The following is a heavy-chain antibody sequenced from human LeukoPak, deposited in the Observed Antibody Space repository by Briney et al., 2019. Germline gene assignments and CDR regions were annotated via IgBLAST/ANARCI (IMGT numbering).Heavy chain of an antibody. V-gene: IGHV3-20*04. D-gene: IGHD3-3*01. Sequence: GGSLRLSCAASGFTFSSYWMSWVRQAPGKGLEWVSGINWNGGSTGYADSVKGRFTISRDSAKNSLYLQMNSLRAEDTALYYCARSYDFWSGYYQYYFDYWGQGTLVTVSS. CDR1: GFTFSSYW. CDR3: ARSYDFWSGYYQYYFDY. CDR2: INWNGGST. J-gene: IGHJ4*02.